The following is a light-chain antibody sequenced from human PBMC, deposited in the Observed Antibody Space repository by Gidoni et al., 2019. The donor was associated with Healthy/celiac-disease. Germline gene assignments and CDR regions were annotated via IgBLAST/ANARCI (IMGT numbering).Light chain of an antibody. CDR1: QSVSSY. CDR2: DAS. CDR3: QQRSNWPLFT. J-gene: IGKJ3*01. Sequence: EIVLTQSPATLSLSPGERATLSCRASQSVSSYLAWYQQKPGQAPRLLIYDASNRATGLPARFSGIGSGTDFTLTISSLEPEDFAVYYCQQRSNWPLFTFGPXTKVDIK. V-gene: IGKV3-11*01.